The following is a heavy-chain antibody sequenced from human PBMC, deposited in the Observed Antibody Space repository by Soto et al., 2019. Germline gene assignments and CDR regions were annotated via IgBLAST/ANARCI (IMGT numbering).Heavy chain of an antibody. J-gene: IGHJ4*02. D-gene: IGHD2-21*02. CDR1: GGSISSGGYY. V-gene: IGHV4-31*01. CDR2: IYYSGST. Sequence: QVQLQESGPGLVKPSQTLSLTCTVSGGSISSGGYYLSWIRQHPGNGLEWIGYIYYSGSTYYNPSLKSQVTISVDTSKNPFSLKLSSVTAADTAVYYCARGYCGGDCYSGLFDYWGQGTLVTVSS. CDR3: ARGYCGGDCYSGLFDY.